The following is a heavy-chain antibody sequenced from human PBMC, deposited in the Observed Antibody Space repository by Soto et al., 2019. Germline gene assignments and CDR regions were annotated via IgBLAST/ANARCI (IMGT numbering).Heavy chain of an antibody. CDR2: ISAYNGNT. J-gene: IGHJ5*02. CDR1: GYTFTSYG. Sequence: ASVKVSCKASGYTFTSYGISWVRQSPEKGLEWMGWISAYNGNTNYAQKLQGRVTMTTDTSTSTAYMELRSLRSDDTAAYYCARERDYYDSSGYTYNWFDPWGQGTLVTVSS. V-gene: IGHV1-18*01. D-gene: IGHD3-22*01. CDR3: ARERDYYDSSGYTYNWFDP.